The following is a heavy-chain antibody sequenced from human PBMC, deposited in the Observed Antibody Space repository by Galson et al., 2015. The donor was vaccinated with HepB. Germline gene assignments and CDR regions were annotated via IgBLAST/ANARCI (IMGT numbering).Heavy chain of an antibody. J-gene: IGHJ6*02. V-gene: IGHV3-7*03. Sequence: LRLSCAASGFTFSNSWVGWVRHVLGRGLECVATIKEDGSDRYYLDSVKGRFTVSRDNAKDSLYLQMNSLRGDDTAVYYCVTGRGSVWGQGTTVTVSS. CDR1: GFTFSNSW. CDR2: IKEDGSDR. CDR3: VTGRGSV.